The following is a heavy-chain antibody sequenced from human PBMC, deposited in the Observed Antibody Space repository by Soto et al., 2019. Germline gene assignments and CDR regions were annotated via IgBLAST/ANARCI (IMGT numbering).Heavy chain of an antibody. CDR1: GFTFRSHG. CDR3: AKDREDTAMTFDY. Sequence: QVQLVESGGGLVQPGRSLGLSCAVSGFTFRSHGMHWVRQAPGKGLEWLAVISNDGNTKYYADSVKGRFTISRDNSKDTLDLQMTTLRPEDTAVYYCAKDREDTAMTFDYWGQGTLVTVSS. V-gene: IGHV3-30*18. CDR2: ISNDGNTK. D-gene: IGHD5-18*01. J-gene: IGHJ4*02.